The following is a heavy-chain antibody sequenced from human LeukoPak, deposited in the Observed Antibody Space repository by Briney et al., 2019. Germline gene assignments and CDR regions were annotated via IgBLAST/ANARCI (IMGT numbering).Heavy chain of an antibody. D-gene: IGHD6-19*01. V-gene: IGHV1-69*05. J-gene: IGHJ4*02. CDR2: IIPIFGTA. CDR1: GGTFSSYA. Sequence: SVKVSCKASGGTFSSYAISWVRQAPGQGLEWMGGIIPIFGTANYAQKFQGRVTITTDESTSTAYMELGSLRSEDTAVYYCARDDKFGIAVAGLDYWGQGTLVTVSS. CDR3: ARDDKFGIAVAGLDY.